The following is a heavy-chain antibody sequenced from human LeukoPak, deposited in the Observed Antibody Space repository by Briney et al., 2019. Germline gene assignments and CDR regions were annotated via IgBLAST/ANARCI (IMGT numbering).Heavy chain of an antibody. Sequence: GGSLRLSCAASGFTFSSYAMSWVRQAPGEGLEWVSTISGSDGSTYYADSVKGRFTISRDNSKNTLYLQMNSLRAEDTAAYYCAKESGSYPGFAFDIWGQGTMVTVSS. CDR3: AKESGSYPGFAFDI. V-gene: IGHV3-23*01. CDR2: ISGSDGST. D-gene: IGHD1-26*01. J-gene: IGHJ3*02. CDR1: GFTFSSYA.